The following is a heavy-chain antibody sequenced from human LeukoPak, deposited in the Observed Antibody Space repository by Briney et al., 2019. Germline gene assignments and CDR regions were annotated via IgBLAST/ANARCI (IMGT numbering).Heavy chain of an antibody. CDR1: GFTLCSYA. V-gene: IGHV3-23*01. J-gene: IGHJ4*02. CDR3: AKDGYYYGSGSHHYDY. CDR2: ISASGGST. D-gene: IGHD3-10*01. Sequence: PGGSLRLSCAASGFTLCSYAMSWGPPAPGKGLEWVSAISASGGSTSYADSVKGRFTISRDNSKNTLFLQMNRLRAEDTAIYYCAKDGYYYGSGSHHYDYWGQGTLVTVSS.